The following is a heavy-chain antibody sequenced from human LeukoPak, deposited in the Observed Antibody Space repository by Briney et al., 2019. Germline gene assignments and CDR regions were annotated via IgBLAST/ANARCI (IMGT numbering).Heavy chain of an antibody. D-gene: IGHD3-16*01. CDR3: AKDRDYYDYVWGSPKDFDY. Sequence: GRSLRLSCAASGFTFDDYAMHWVRQAPGKGLEWVSGISWNSGSIGYADSVKGRFTISRDNAKNSLYLQMNSLRAEDTALYYCAKDRDYYDYVWGSPKDFDYWGQGTLVTVSS. CDR1: GFTFDDYA. CDR2: ISWNSGSI. V-gene: IGHV3-9*01. J-gene: IGHJ4*02.